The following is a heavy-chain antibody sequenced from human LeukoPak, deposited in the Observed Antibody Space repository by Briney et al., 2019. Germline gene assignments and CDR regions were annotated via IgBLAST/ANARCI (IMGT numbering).Heavy chain of an antibody. CDR3: ARQSGYDTKYYYYYYMDV. CDR2: IYTSGST. D-gene: IGHD5-12*01. J-gene: IGHJ6*03. V-gene: IGHV4-4*07. Sequence: SETLSLTCTVSGGSISSYYRSWIRQPAGKGLEWIGRIYTSGSTNYNPSLKSRVTISVDTSKNQFSLKLSSVTAADTAVYYCARQSGYDTKYYYYYYMDVWGKGTTVTISS. CDR1: GGSISSYY.